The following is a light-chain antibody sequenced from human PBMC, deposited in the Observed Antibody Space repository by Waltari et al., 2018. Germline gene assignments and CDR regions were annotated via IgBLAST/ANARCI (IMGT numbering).Light chain of an antibody. CDR2: GAS. V-gene: IGKV3-15*01. CDR1: QSVSSN. Sequence: EIVMTQSPATLSVSPGERATLSCRASQSVSSNLAWYQQKPGQAPRLLIYGASTRATGIPARFSGSGSGTEFTLTINSLQSEDLAVYYCQQYNNWPPPWTFGQGTKVEIK. CDR3: QQYNNWPPPWT. J-gene: IGKJ1*01.